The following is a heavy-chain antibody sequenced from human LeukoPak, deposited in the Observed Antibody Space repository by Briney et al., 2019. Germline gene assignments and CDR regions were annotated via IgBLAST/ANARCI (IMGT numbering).Heavy chain of an antibody. CDR2: INRDSGGT. CDR1: GYTFTAYS. D-gene: IGHD2-15*01. V-gene: IGHV1-2*02. CDR3: ARAGYCSDGKCYTFDY. Sequence: GPVKVSCKASGYTFTAYSMHWVRQAPGQGLEWMGWINRDSGGTDCAQRFQGRVTMTRDTSITMLYMEMSSLTPDDTAVYYCARAGYCSDGKCYTFDYWGQGTLVTVPS. J-gene: IGHJ4*02.